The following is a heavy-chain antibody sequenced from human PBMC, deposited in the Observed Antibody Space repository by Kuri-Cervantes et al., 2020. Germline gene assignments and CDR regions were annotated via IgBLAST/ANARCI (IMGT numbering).Heavy chain of an antibody. Sequence: ASVKVSCKASGYTFTGYYMHWVRQAPGQGLEWMGIINPSGGSTSYAQKFQGGVTMTRDTSTSTVYMELSSLRSEDTAVYYCARDRQLLWFGELSHYYYYGMVVWGQGTTVTVSS. V-gene: IGHV1-46*01. CDR2: INPSGGST. J-gene: IGHJ6*02. CDR1: GYTFTGYY. D-gene: IGHD3-10*01. CDR3: ARDRQLLWFGELSHYYYYGMVV.